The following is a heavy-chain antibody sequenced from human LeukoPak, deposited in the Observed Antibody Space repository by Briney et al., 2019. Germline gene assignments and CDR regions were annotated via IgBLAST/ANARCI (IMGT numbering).Heavy chain of an antibody. D-gene: IGHD3-10*01. J-gene: IGHJ3*01. CDR1: GFTFDDYA. V-gene: IGHV3-9*01. Sequence: GRSLRLSCAASGFTFDDYAMHWVRQAPGKGLEWVSGITWNSGEIDFADSVKGRVTISRDSATKSVFLQMNSLTTEDTALYYCVKEENPYGSGFDAFDLWGQGTMVTVSS. CDR3: VKEENPYGSGFDAFDL. CDR2: ITWNSGEI.